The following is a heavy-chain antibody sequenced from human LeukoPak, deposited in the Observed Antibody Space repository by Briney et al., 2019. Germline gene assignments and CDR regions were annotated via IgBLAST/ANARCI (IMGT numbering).Heavy chain of an antibody. CDR2: ISGGGDIT. CDR3: VREDTPATANY. V-gene: IGHV3-23*01. Sequence: GGSLRLSCAASEFNFANHAMSWVRQTAGKGLEWVSAISGGGDITYYADSVKGRFTISRDNSKDTLFLQMHSLRPGDTAVYYCVREDTPATANYWGQGTLVTISS. CDR1: EFNFANHA. D-gene: IGHD2-21*02. J-gene: IGHJ4*02.